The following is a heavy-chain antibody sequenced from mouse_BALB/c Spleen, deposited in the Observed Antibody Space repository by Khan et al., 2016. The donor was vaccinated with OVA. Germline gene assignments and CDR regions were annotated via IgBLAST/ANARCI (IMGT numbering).Heavy chain of an antibody. D-gene: IGHD1-1*01. V-gene: IGHV9-3*02. J-gene: IGHJ4*01. CDR1: GYTFTDYG. CDR3: ARYDYYCSAYRNLDHYALDY. CDR2: INPNTGES. Sequence: QIQLVQSGPELKKPGETVKISCKASGYTFTDYGMNWVKQAPGKGLKWMGWINPNTGESTFAEDFKGRFAFSLETSARTAYLQINNLTNEDTAIYFCARYDYYCSAYRNLDHYALDYWGQGTSVTVSS.